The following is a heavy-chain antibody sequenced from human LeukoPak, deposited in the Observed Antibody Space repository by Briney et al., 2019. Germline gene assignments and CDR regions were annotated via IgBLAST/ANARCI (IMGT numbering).Heavy chain of an antibody. J-gene: IGHJ4*02. CDR3: ARDRDDIAAGYFDY. D-gene: IGHD6-13*01. CDR1: GGTFSSYA. Sequence: PVRVSCKASGGTFSSYAISWGRQAPGQGLEWVGGIIPIFGTANYAQKFQGRVTITADESTSTAYMELSSLRSEDTAVYYCARDRDDIAAGYFDYWGQGTLVTVSS. V-gene: IGHV1-69*13. CDR2: IIPIFGTA.